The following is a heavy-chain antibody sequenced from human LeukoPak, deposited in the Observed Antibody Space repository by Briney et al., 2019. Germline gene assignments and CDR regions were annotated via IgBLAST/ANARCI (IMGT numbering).Heavy chain of an antibody. J-gene: IGHJ3*02. CDR1: AGSISSSPYY. D-gene: IGHD3-10*01. Sequence: ASETLSLICAVSAGSISSSPYYWGWVRQPPGKGLEWIGLVYFTGSTYYHPSLKSRVTISVDTSKNQFSLKVTSVTAADTAVYYCVKTISMVRGVLADAFDIWGQGTTVFVSS. CDR2: VYFTGST. CDR3: VKTISMVRGVLADAFDI. V-gene: IGHV4-39*01.